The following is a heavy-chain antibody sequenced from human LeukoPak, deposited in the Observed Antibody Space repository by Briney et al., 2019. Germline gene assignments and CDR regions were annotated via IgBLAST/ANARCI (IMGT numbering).Heavy chain of an antibody. J-gene: IGHJ4*02. V-gene: IGHV4-34*01. Sequence: GNYWMHWIRQPPGKGLEWIGEINHSGSTNYNPSLKSRVTISVDTSKNQFSLKLSSVTAADTAVYYCAGMDYWGQGTLVTVSS. CDR2: INHSGST. D-gene: IGHD1-14*01. CDR3: AGMDY. CDR1: GNY.